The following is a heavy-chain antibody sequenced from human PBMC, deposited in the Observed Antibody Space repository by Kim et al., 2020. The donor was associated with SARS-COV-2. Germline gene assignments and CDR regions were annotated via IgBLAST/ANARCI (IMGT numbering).Heavy chain of an antibody. J-gene: IGHJ3*02. V-gene: IGHV1-2*02. D-gene: IGHD6-19*01. CDR2: INPNSGGT. Sequence: ASVKVSCKASGYTFTGYYMHWVRQAPGQGLEWMGWINPNSGGTNYAQKFQGRVTMTRDTSISTAYMELSRLRSDDTAVYYCARVWVAVAGPGDAFDIWGQGTMVTVSS. CDR3: ARVWVAVAGPGDAFDI. CDR1: GYTFTGYY.